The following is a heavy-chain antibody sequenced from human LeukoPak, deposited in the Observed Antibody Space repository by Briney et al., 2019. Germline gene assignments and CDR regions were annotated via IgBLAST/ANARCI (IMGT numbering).Heavy chain of an antibody. D-gene: IGHD2-2*01. Sequence: SETLSLTCAVYGGSFSGYYWSWIRQPPGKGLEWIGEINHSGSTNYNPSLKSRVTISVDTSKNQSSLKLSSVTAADTAVYYCARIDIVVVPAATTHYSDYWGQGTLVTVSS. CDR1: GGSFSGYY. CDR2: INHSGST. J-gene: IGHJ4*02. V-gene: IGHV4-34*01. CDR3: ARIDIVVVPAATTHYSDY.